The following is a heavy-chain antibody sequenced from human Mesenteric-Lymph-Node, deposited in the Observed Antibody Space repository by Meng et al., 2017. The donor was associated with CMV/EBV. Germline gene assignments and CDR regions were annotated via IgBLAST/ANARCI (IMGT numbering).Heavy chain of an antibody. V-gene: IGHV4-39*07. Sequence: SETLSLTCTVSGGSVSSNSHYWSWIRQPPGKGLEWIGSIYYSGSTYYNPSLKSRVTISVDTSKNQFSLKLSSVTAADTAVYYCASVGGVLWFGEPFAFWGQGTMVTVSS. D-gene: IGHD3-10*01. CDR3: ASVGGVLWFGEPFAF. CDR2: IYYSGST. CDR1: GGSVSSNSHY. J-gene: IGHJ3*01.